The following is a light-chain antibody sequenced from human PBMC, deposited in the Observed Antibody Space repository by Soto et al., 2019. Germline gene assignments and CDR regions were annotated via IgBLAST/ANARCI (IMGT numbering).Light chain of an antibody. Sequence: QSALAQPASVSGSRGQSITISCTGTSSDVGRYNYVSWFQQHPGKVPKLIIYDVSNWPSGFSDRFSGSKSGNTASLTISGLQPEDEADYYCSSFTSSSPFVFGTGTKLTVL. CDR1: SSDVGRYNY. J-gene: IGLJ1*01. CDR3: SSFTSSSPFV. V-gene: IGLV2-14*03. CDR2: DVS.